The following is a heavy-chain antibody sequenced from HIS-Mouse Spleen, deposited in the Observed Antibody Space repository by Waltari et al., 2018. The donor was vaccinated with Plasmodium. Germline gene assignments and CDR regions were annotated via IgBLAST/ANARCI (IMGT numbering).Heavy chain of an antibody. CDR3: ARETSYCSITSCYAGGYFDY. D-gene: IGHD2-2*01. CDR2: IIHRGSA. J-gene: IGHJ4*02. V-gene: IGHV4-34*12. CDR1: GGSFSGYY. Sequence: QVQLQQWGAGLLKPSETLSLTCAVYGGSFSGYYWSRIRQPPGKGLEWNGKIIHRGSANDNPHLKCLCTIAVDTSKNRFSLKLSAVTAADTAVYYCARETSYCSITSCYAGGYFDYWGQGTLVTVSS.